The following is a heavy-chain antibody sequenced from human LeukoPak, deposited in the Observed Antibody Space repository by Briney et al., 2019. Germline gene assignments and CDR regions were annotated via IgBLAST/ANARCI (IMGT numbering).Heavy chain of an antibody. CDR3: ARGGFSHGFDI. D-gene: IGHD5-12*01. V-gene: IGHV3-74*01. CDR2: IDNDGTDT. CDR1: GFTFNSYW. Sequence: GESLRLSCGASGFTFNSYWFHWVRQAPGKGLVWVSRIDNDGTDTIYVDSVKGRFAISRDNAKNTLYLQMDSLRAEDTAVYYCARGGFSHGFDIWGQGTMVTVSS. J-gene: IGHJ3*02.